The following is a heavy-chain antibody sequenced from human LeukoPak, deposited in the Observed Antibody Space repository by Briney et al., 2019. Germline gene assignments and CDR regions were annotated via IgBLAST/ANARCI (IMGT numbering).Heavy chain of an antibody. J-gene: IGHJ4*02. Sequence: KPSETLSLTCAVYGGSFSGSYWSWISQHPGKGLGWIGEINHSGSTNYNPSLKSRVTISVDTSKNQFSLKLSSVTAADTAVYYCARWHTAAGHFDYWGQGTLVTVSS. D-gene: IGHD6-13*01. CDR3: ARWHTAAGHFDY. CDR2: INHSGST. V-gene: IGHV4-34*01. CDR1: GGSFSGSY.